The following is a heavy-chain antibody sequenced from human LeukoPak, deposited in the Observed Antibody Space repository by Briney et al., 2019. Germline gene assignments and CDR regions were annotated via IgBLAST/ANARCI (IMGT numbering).Heavy chain of an antibody. CDR3: ARGSRAAAGGTGFDY. D-gene: IGHD6-13*01. J-gene: IGHJ4*02. CDR2: ISSSSRTI. V-gene: IGHV3-48*01. Sequence: GGSLRLSCAASGFTFSSYRMNWVRQAPGKGLEWVSYISSSSRTIYYADSVKGRFTISRDNAKNSLYLQMNSLRAEDTAVYYCARGSRAAAGGTGFDYWGQGTLVTVSS. CDR1: GFTFSSYR.